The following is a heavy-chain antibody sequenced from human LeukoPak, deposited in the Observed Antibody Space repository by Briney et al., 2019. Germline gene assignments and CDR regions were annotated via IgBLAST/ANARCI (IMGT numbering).Heavy chain of an antibody. CDR1: GFTFSDDY. Sequence: PGGSLRLSCAASGFTFSDDYMTWIRQAPGKGLEWVSYISGTGYTIYYADSVKGRFTISRDNAKNSLYLQMNSLRAEDTAVYYCASHIVVVLGGYFQHWGQGTLVTVSS. CDR3: ASHIVVVLGGYFQH. J-gene: IGHJ1*01. D-gene: IGHD2-2*01. V-gene: IGHV3-11*01. CDR2: ISGTGYTI.